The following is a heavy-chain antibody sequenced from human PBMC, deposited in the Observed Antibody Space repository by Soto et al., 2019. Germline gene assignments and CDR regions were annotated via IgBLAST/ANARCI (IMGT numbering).Heavy chain of an antibody. D-gene: IGHD3-16*02. CDR3: ARVGGGISFSPRVWFPSDGIDI. CDR2: ISGHDDKT. J-gene: IGHJ3*02. CDR1: GYSFSTCG. V-gene: IGHV1-18*01. Sequence: ASVKVSCKASGYSFSTCGITWVRQAPGQGLEWMGWISGHDDKTKLAENFQGRVTMTTDTSTSAAYMEMRSLKSDDTAVYYYARVGGGISFSPRVWFPSDGIDIWGQGTMVTVSS.